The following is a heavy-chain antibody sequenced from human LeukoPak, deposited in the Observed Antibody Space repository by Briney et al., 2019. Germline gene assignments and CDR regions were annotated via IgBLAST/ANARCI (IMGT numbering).Heavy chain of an antibody. Sequence: ASVKVSCKASGYTFTGYYMHWVRQATGQGREWMGWMNPNSGNTGYAQKFQGRVTMTRNTFISTAYMELSSLRSEDTAVYYCARRGLLWFGVYWYFDLWGRGTLVTVSS. D-gene: IGHD3-10*01. CDR3: ARRGLLWFGVYWYFDL. CDR1: GYTFTGYY. J-gene: IGHJ2*01. CDR2: MNPNSGNT. V-gene: IGHV1-8*02.